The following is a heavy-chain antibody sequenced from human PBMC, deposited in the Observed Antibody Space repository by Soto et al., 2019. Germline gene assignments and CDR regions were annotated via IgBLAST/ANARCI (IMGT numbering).Heavy chain of an antibody. CDR2: INHSGSS. J-gene: IGHJ3*02. D-gene: IGHD3-16*01. Sequence: SETLSLTCAVSGGSFSGYIWTWIRQTPGKGLQWIGQINHSGSSIYNPSLKNRVTISTMSNNKFSLELSSVTAADTAVYYCANLDMITFGGIIGPNDEFDIWGQGTMVT. V-gene: IGHV4-34*01. CDR3: ANLDMITFGGIIGPNDEFDI. CDR1: GGSFSGYI.